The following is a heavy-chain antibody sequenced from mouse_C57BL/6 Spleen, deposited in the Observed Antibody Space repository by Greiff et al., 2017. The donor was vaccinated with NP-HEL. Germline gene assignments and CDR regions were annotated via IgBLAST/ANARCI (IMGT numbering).Heavy chain of an antibody. CDR3: ARGDSLITTDQAWFAY. D-gene: IGHD1-1*01. V-gene: IGHV1-9*01. CDR2: ILPGSGST. Sequence: QVQLQQSGAELMKPGASVKLSCKATGYTFTGYWIEWVKQRPGHGLEWIGEILPGSGSTNYNEKFKGKATFTADTSSNTAYMQLSSLTTEDSAIYYCARGDSLITTDQAWFAYWGQGTLVTVSA. J-gene: IGHJ3*01. CDR1: GYTFTGYW.